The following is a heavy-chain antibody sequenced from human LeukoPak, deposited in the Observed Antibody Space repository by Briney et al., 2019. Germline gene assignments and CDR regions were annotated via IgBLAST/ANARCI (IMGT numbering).Heavy chain of an antibody. CDR3: ARDSGGSWSLDY. J-gene: IGHJ4*02. V-gene: IGHV3-21*01. CDR2: ISSSSSYI. Sequence: GGSLRLSCAASGFTFSSYAMNWVRQAPGKGLEWVSSISSSSSYIYYADSVKGRFTISRDNAKNSLYLQMNSLRAEDTAVYYCARDSGGSWSLDYWGQGTLVTVSS. D-gene: IGHD6-13*01. CDR1: GFTFSSYA.